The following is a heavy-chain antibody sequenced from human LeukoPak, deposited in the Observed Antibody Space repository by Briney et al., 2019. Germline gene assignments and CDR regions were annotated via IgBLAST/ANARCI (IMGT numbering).Heavy chain of an antibody. CDR3: AREPGDCSSTSCYFDP. V-gene: IGHV1-69*05. CDR1: GGTFSSYA. Sequence: SVKVSCKASGGTFSSYAISWVRQAPGQGLEWMGGIIPIFGTANYAQRFQGRVTITTDESTSTAYVELSSLRSEDTAVYYCAREPGDCSSTSCYFDPWGQGTLVTVSS. J-gene: IGHJ5*02. CDR2: IIPIFGTA. D-gene: IGHD2-2*01.